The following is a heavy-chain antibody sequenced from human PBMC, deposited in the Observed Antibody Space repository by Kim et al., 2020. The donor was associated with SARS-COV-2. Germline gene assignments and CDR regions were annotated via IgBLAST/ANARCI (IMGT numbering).Heavy chain of an antibody. J-gene: IGHJ6*02. V-gene: IGHV4-59*13. D-gene: IGHD3-10*01. CDR2: IYYSGST. Sequence: SETLSLTCTVSGGSISSYYWSWIRQPPGKGLEWIGYIYYSGSTNYNPSLKSRVTISVDTSKNQFSLKLSSVTAADTAVYYCARAPLFGELNYYGMDVWGQGPTVTASS. CDR1: GGSISSYY. CDR3: ARAPLFGELNYYGMDV.